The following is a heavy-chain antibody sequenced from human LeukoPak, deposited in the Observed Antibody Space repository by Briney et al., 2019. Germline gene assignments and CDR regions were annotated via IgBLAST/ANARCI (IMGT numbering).Heavy chain of an antibody. J-gene: IGHJ4*02. V-gene: IGHV6-1*01. CDR3: AGEAKDQQW. Sequence: SQTLSLTCAISGDSVSSNSVAWNWIRQSPSRGLEWLGRTYYRSKWYNEYAVSVKSRITINPDTSKNQFSLQLNSVTPEDTAVYYCAGEAKDQQWWGQGTLVTVSS. CDR2: TYYRSKWYN. CDR1: GDSVSSNSVA. D-gene: IGHD6-19*01.